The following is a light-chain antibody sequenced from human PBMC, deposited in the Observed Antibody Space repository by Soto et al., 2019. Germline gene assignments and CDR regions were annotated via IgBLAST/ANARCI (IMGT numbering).Light chain of an antibody. V-gene: IGLV2-8*01. CDR3: SSFAGTNSFV. J-gene: IGLJ1*01. CDR2: EVT. CDR1: TSDIGAYNY. Sequence: QSALTQPPSASGSPGQSVTISCTGTTSDIGAYNYVSWYQQRPGKAPKLIIYEVTRRPSGVPDRIFGSKSYTTASLTVSGLQAEDEADYYCSSFAGTNSFVFGTGTKLT.